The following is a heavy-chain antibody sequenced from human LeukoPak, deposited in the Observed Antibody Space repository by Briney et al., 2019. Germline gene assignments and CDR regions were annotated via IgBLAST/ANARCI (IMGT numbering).Heavy chain of an antibody. CDR1: GFTFHNHA. J-gene: IGHJ4*02. D-gene: IGHD4-17*01. V-gene: IGHV3-21*01. Sequence: GGPLRLSCAASGFTFHNHAMNWVRQAPGKGLEWVSSITYSSRYIYYADSVKGRFISSRDNTQNSLYLQMNSLRAEDTAVYYCARVSRDYGDLDSWGQGTLVTVSS. CDR2: ITYSSRYI. CDR3: ARVSRDYGDLDS.